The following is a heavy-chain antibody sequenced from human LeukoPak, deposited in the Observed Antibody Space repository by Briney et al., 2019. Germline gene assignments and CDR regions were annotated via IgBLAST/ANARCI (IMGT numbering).Heavy chain of an antibody. CDR3: ATVSGTSSILY. J-gene: IGHJ4*02. V-gene: IGHV4-59*01. CDR1: GGSIRNYY. CDR2: AYYTGTS. Sequence: SETLSLTCTVSGGSIRNYYWSWIRQPPGKGLEWLGYAYYTGTSKYNPSLKSRLNISVDTSKNQFSLRLTSETAADTAVYYCATVSGTSSILYWGQGTLVIVSS. D-gene: IGHD2-2*01.